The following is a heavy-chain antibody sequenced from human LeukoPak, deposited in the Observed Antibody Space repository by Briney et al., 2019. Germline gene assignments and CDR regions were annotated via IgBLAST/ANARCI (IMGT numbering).Heavy chain of an antibody. J-gene: IGHJ6*03. CDR1: GGSISSYY. CDR2: IYTSGST. V-gene: IGHV4-4*07. Sequence: SETLSLTCTVSGGSISSYYWNWIRQPADKGLEWIGRIYTSGSTNYNPSLMSRVTMSVDTSKNQFSLKLSSVTAAGTAVYYCARVSTNQVYYYYMDVWGKGTTVTVSS. CDR3: ARVSTNQVYYYYMDV.